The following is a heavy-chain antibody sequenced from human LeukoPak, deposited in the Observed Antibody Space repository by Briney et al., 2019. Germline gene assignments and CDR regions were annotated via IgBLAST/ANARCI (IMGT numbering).Heavy chain of an antibody. V-gene: IGHV3-7*01. J-gene: IGHJ3*02. CDR1: GFTFSTSW. Sequence: GGSLRLSCAASGFTFSTSWMTWVRQAPGKGLDWLGNINPDGSRINYVDSVKGRFTFPRDNAKNSLFLQMNSLRAEDTAVFYCARDSGYNAFDIWGQGTMVTVSS. CDR3: ARDSGYNAFDI. CDR2: INPDGSRI. D-gene: IGHD5-12*01.